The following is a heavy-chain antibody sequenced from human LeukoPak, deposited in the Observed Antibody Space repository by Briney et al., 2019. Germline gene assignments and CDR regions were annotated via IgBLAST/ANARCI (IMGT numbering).Heavy chain of an antibody. CDR1: GFTFSTYA. V-gene: IGHV3-23*01. Sequence: GGSRRLSCAASGFTFSTYAMSWVRQAPGKGLEWVSSISGSGGSTFYADSVKGRFTISRDNSKNTLYLQMNSLRAEDTAVYYCAKRITVVARDAFDFWGQGTMVTVSA. J-gene: IGHJ3*01. CDR2: ISGSGGST. D-gene: IGHD1-14*01. CDR3: AKRITVVARDAFDF.